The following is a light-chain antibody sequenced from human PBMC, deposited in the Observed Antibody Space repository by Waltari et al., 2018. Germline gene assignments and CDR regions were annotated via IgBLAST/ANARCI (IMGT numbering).Light chain of an antibody. CDR3: VLYMGSVV. CDR2: NTD. CDR1: SGSVSTNHY. Sequence: QTVVTQEPSFSVSPGGTVTLTCGLTSGSVSTNHYASWYRQTPGQAPRTLIPNTDTRSSGVPGRFSGSILGNKAALTITGAQADDESDYYCVLYMGSVVFGGGTKLTVL. V-gene: IGLV8-61*01. J-gene: IGLJ3*02.